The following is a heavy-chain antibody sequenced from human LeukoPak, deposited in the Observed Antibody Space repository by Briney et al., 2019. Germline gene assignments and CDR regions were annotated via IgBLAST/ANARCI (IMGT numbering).Heavy chain of an antibody. V-gene: IGHV4-39*01. CDR3: AIHGAEWLSYFDY. CDR2: IYYSGST. Sequence: PSETLSLTCTVSGGSISSSSYYWGWIRQPPGKGLEWIGSIYYSGSTYYNPSLKSRVTISVDTSKNQFSLKLSSVTAADTAVYYCAIHGAEWLSYFDYWGQGTLVTVSS. J-gene: IGHJ4*02. D-gene: IGHD6-19*01. CDR1: GGSISSSSYY.